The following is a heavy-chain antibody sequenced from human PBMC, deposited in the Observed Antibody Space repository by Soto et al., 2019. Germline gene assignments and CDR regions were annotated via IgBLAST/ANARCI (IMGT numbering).Heavy chain of an antibody. D-gene: IGHD4-4*01. CDR3: AREGGSSTYYPLELDY. CDR2: LAPFNGKT. CDR1: GYIFNHHA. V-gene: IGHV1-18*04. Sequence: VQLMQSGSEVKRPGATVRVSCQASGYIFNHHAINWVRQAPGQGLEWMGWLAPFNGKTNSLHSLQDRMSITIESATNTAYLELRSLTSDDTGVYFCAREGGSSTYYPLELDYWGQGTHVTVS. J-gene: IGHJ4*02.